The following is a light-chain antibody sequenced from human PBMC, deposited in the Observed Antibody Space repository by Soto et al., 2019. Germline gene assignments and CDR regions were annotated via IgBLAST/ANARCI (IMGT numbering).Light chain of an antibody. J-gene: IGLJ2*01. Sequence: QSALTQPASVSGSPGQSITISCTGTSSDVGAHNYVSWYQQHPGKAPKVMIYDVSYRPSGVPNRFSGSKSGNTASLTISGLQAEDEADYYCSSYTSSSTLGVFGGGTKLTVL. CDR1: SSDVGAHNY. V-gene: IGLV2-14*03. CDR2: DVS. CDR3: SSYTSSSTLGV.